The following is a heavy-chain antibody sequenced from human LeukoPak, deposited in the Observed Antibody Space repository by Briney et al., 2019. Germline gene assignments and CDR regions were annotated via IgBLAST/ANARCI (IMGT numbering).Heavy chain of an antibody. CDR2: IYTSGST. Sequence: PSETLSLTCTVSGGSISSYYWSWIRQPAGKGLEWIGRIYTSGSTNYNPSLKSRVTMSVDTSKNQFSLKLSSVTAADTAVYYCARSYYDILTGYNGKYYFDYWGQGTLVTVSS. CDR3: ARSYYDILTGYNGKYYFDY. CDR1: GGSISSYY. D-gene: IGHD3-9*01. J-gene: IGHJ4*02. V-gene: IGHV4-4*07.